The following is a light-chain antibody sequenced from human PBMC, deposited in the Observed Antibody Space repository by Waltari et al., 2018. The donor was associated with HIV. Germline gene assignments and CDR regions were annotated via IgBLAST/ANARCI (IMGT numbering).Light chain of an antibody. CDR3: CSYAVEKYL. V-gene: IGLV2-23*02. CDR2: DVD. CDR1: SRDVGHYAY. J-gene: IGLJ1*01. Sequence: QSALTQPASVSGSPGQSVTVSCTGSSRDVGHYAYVSWFQQHPNKAPKLILYDVDKRPSGVSARFSGSRSGNTASLTISGLQPEDEADYYCCSYAVEKYLFGSGTKVTVL.